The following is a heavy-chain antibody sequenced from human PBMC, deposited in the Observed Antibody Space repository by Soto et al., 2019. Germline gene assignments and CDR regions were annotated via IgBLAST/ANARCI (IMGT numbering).Heavy chain of an antibody. Sequence: SETLSLTCTVSGGSISSGGYYWSWIRQHPGKGLEWIGYIYYSGSTYYNPSLKSRVTISVDTSKNQFSLKLSSVTAADTAVYYCARAGQGYDSSGYLFDYWGQGTLVTVSS. J-gene: IGHJ4*02. CDR1: GGSISSGGYY. D-gene: IGHD3-22*01. CDR2: IYYSGST. V-gene: IGHV4-31*03. CDR3: ARAGQGYDSSGYLFDY.